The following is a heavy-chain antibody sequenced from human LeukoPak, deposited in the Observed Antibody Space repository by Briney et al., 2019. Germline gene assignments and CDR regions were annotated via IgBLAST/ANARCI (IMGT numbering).Heavy chain of an antibody. D-gene: IGHD1-14*01. CDR2: MNEYSTTI. CDR3: ARGGVNPVDH. Sequence: GGPLRLSCAASGFPFNSFWMHWVRQAPGKGLVWVSDMNEYSTTIRYADSVKGRFTISRDNAKSILYLQMNNLRAEDTAMYFCARGGVNPVDHWGQGTLVTVSS. V-gene: IGHV3-74*01. J-gene: IGHJ4*02. CDR1: GFPFNSFW.